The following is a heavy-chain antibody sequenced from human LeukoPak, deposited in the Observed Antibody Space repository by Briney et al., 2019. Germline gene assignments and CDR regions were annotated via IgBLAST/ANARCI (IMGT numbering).Heavy chain of an antibody. CDR1: GFTFASYS. D-gene: IGHD1-1*01. CDR3: ARVSGRLERQSDLDY. CDR2: ISGDRTYI. Sequence: GGSLRLSCAASGFTFASYSMNWVRQAPGKGLQRVSSISGDRTYIYNAGSVKGRFTISRDNAQASLYLQMISLRADDTAVYYCARVSGRLERQSDLDYWGRGTLVIVSS. V-gene: IGHV3-21*01. J-gene: IGHJ4*02.